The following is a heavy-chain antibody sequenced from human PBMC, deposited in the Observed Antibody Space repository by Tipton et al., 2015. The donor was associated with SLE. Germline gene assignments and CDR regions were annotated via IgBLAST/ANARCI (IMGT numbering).Heavy chain of an antibody. CDR2: INQSGST. D-gene: IGHD2-21*01. Sequence: TLSLTCAVYGGSFSGHYWSWIRQSPGKGLEWIGEINQSGSTNYNPSLKGRVSLSLDTSRSQVSLKLGSVTAADTAVYYCARLYCGGDCYPLDYWGQGILVIVSS. V-gene: IGHV4-34*09. CDR3: ARLYCGGDCYPLDY. J-gene: IGHJ4*02. CDR1: GGSFSGHY.